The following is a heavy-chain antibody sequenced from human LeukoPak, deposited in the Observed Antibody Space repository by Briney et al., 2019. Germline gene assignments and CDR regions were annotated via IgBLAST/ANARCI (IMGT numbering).Heavy chain of an antibody. J-gene: IGHJ3*02. CDR1: GFTFSSYW. CDR3: ASSGRRWLYAFDI. V-gene: IGHV3-74*01. CDR2: INSDGSST. D-gene: IGHD3-16*01. Sequence: GGSLRLSCAASGFTFSSYWMHWVRQAPGKGLVWVSRINSDGSSTSYADSVKGRFTISRDNAKNTLYLQMNSLRAEDTAVYYCASSGRRWLYAFDIWGQGTMVTVSS.